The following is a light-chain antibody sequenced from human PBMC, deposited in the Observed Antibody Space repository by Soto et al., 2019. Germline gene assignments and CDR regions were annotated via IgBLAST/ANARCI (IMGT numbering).Light chain of an antibody. V-gene: IGKV3D-20*02. CDR1: QSVDSNY. CDR2: DAS. Sequence: EIVLTQSPDTLSLSPGERATLSCRASQSVDSNYLAWYQQKPGQAPRVLIYDASIRATGIPDRLSGSGSATDLTITISSLEPEDFEIYYGQQRYNWPLTFGQGTKVDIK. CDR3: QQRYNWPLT. J-gene: IGKJ1*01.